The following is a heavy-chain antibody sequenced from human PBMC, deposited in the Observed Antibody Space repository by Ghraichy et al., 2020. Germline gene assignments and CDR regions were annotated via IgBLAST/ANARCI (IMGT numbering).Heavy chain of an antibody. CDR1: GYSISSGYY. Sequence: SETLSLTCTVSGYSISSGYYWGWIRQPPGKGLEWIGSIYHSGSTYYNPSLKSRVTISVDTSKNQFSLKLSSVTAADTAVYYCARGPSIRRGYYGSGSYPDLPDYWGQGTLVTVSS. D-gene: IGHD3-10*01. CDR3: ARGPSIRRGYYGSGSYPDLPDY. J-gene: IGHJ4*02. V-gene: IGHV4-38-2*02. CDR2: IYHSGST.